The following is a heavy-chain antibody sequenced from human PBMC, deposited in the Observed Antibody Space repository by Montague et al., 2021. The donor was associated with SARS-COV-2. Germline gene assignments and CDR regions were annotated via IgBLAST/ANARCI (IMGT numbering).Heavy chain of an antibody. V-gene: IGHV3-33*01. J-gene: IGHJ6*02. Sequence: SLRLSCAASGFTFSSYGMHWVRQAPGKGLEWVAGIWYDGSNKYYADSVKGRFTISRDNSKNTLYLQMNSLRAEDTAVYYCASQASYYYGMDVWGQGTTVTASS. CDR1: GFTFSSYG. CDR2: IWYDGSNK. CDR3: ASQASYYYGMDV.